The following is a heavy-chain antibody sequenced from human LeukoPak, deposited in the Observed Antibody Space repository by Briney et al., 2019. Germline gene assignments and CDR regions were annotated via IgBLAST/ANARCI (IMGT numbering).Heavy chain of an antibody. D-gene: IGHD3-22*01. CDR1: GFTFSSFS. CDR3: ARDHYDSSGYYGMDV. J-gene: IGHJ6*02. V-gene: IGHV3-21*01. CDR2: ISSSSSYI. Sequence: PGGSLRLSCAASGFTFSSFSMNWVRQAPGKGLEWVSSISSSSSYIYYADSVKGRFTISRDNAKNSLYLRMNSLRAEDTAVYYCARDHYDSSGYYGMDVWGQGTTVTVSS.